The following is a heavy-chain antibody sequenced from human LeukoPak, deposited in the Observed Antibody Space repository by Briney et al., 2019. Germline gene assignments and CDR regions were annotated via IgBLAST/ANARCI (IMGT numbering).Heavy chain of an antibody. V-gene: IGHV3-33*06. J-gene: IGHJ4*02. CDR1: GFTFSSYG. CDR2: IWYDGSNK. CDR3: AKDGPPDLDY. Sequence: GGSLRLSCAASGFTFSSYGMHWVRQAPGKGLEWVAVIWYDGSNKYYADSVKGRFTISRDNSKNTLYLQMNSLRAEDTAMYYCAKDGPPDLDYWGQGTLVTVSS.